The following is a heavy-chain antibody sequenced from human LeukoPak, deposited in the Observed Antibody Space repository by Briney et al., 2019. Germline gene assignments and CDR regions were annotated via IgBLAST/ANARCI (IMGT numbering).Heavy chain of an antibody. CDR2: ISSSGSTI. V-gene: IGHV3-11*01. CDR1: GFTFSDYY. Sequence: GGSLRLSCAASGFTFSDYYMSWIRQAPGKGLEWVSYISSSGSTIYYADSVKGRFTISRDNARNSLYLQMNSLRAEDTAVYYCARDAVRYDILPGYQYDDYWGQGTLVTVSS. J-gene: IGHJ4*02. CDR3: ARDAVRYDILPGYQYDDY. D-gene: IGHD3-9*01.